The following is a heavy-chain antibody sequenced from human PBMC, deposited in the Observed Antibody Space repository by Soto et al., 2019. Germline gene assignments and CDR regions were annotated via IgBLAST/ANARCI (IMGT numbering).Heavy chain of an antibody. CDR1: GGSINTNGYY. J-gene: IGHJ5*02. Sequence: QLQLQESGPGLVKPSETLSLTCTVSGGSINTNGYYWAWIRQPPGKGLEWIGSIYYSGTTYYKSSRKSRVIISSDMSKNQFSLRLTSVTAADTAVYSGAWHRSGFYDSWGQGTLVTVSS. D-gene: IGHD3-3*01. V-gene: IGHV4-39*01. CDR3: AWHRSGFYDS. CDR2: IYYSGTT.